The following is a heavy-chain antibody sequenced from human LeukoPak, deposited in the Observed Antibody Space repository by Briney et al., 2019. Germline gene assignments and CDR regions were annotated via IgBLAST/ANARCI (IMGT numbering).Heavy chain of an antibody. V-gene: IGHV1-69*04. J-gene: IGHJ6*02. CDR3: AILNRFGAFYYGMDV. D-gene: IGHD3-10*01. CDR1: GGTFSSYA. Sequence: SVKVSCKASGGTFSSYAISWVRQAPGQGLEWMGRIIPILGIANYAQKFQGRVTITADKSTSTAYMELSSLRSEDTAVYYCAILNRFGAFYYGMDVWGQGTTVTVSS. CDR2: IIPILGIA.